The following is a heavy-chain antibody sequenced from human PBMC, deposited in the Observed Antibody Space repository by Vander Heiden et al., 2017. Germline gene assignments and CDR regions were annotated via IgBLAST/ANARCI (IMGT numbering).Heavy chain of an antibody. CDR2: IYTSGST. Sequence: QVQLQESGPGLVKPSETLSLTCTVSAGSISSYYWSWIRQPAGKGLEWIGRIYTSGSTNYNPSLKSRVTMSVDTSKNQFSLKLSSVTAADTAVYYCARVAGYCSGGSCSNWYFDLWGRGTLVTVSS. CDR1: AGSISSYY. CDR3: ARVAGYCSGGSCSNWYFDL. J-gene: IGHJ2*01. V-gene: IGHV4-4*07. D-gene: IGHD2-15*01.